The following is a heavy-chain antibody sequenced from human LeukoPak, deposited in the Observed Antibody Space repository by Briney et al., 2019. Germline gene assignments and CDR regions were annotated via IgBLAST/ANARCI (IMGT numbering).Heavy chain of an antibody. V-gene: IGHV1-24*01. J-gene: IGHJ4*02. CDR2: FDPEHGET. CDR1: GYTLTELS. CDR3: ARDNDSRDPPHFDY. D-gene: IGHD3-16*01. Sequence: ASVKVSCKVSGYTLTELSMHWVRQAPGKGLEWMGGFDPEHGETVYAQKFQGRLTMTEDTSTHTAYMELSSLRSEDTAVYYCARDNDSRDPPHFDYWGQGTLVTVSS.